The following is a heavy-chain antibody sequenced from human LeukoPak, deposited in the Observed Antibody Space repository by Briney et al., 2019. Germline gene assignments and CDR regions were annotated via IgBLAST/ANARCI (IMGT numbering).Heavy chain of an antibody. Sequence: GGSLRLSCAASGFTFSSYWMSWVRQAPGKGLEWVSGISWNSGSIGYADSVKGRFTISRDNAKNSLYLQMNSLRAEDTALYYCAKDYTRGVDTAMVDYWGQGTLVTVSS. D-gene: IGHD5-18*01. CDR3: AKDYTRGVDTAMVDY. V-gene: IGHV3-9*01. CDR2: ISWNSGSI. CDR1: GFTFSSYW. J-gene: IGHJ4*02.